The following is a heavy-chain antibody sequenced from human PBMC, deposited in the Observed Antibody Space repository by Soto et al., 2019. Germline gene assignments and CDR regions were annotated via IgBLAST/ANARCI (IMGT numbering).Heavy chain of an antibody. D-gene: IGHD2-2*01. Sequence: ETLSLTCAVYGGSFSGYYWSWIRQPPGKGLEWIGEINHSGSTNYNPSLKSRVTISVDTSKNQFSLKLSSVTAADTAVYYCARTGDCSSTSCEGMDVWGQGTTVTVSS. CDR1: GGSFSGYY. J-gene: IGHJ6*02. V-gene: IGHV4-34*01. CDR3: ARTGDCSSTSCEGMDV. CDR2: INHSGST.